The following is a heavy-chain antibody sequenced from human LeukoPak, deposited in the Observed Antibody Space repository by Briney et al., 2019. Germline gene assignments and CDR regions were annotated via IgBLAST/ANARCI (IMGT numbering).Heavy chain of an antibody. D-gene: IGHD3-16*02. V-gene: IGHV1-18*01. J-gene: IGHJ3*02. CDR2: ISACNGNT. CDR3: AAEDDYVWKNYRSLDI. Sequence: GASVKVSCKASGYTFTSYGISWVRQAPGQGLEWMGWISACNGNTNYAQKFQERVTITRDMSTNTAYMEVSSLTSEDTAVYYCAAEDDYVWKNYRSLDIWGQGTMVTVSS. CDR1: GYTFTSYG.